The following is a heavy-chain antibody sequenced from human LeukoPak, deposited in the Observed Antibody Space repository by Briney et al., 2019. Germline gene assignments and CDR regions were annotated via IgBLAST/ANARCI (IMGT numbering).Heavy chain of an antibody. D-gene: IGHD3-22*01. V-gene: IGHV1-2*02. Sequence: ASVKVSCKVFGYTLTELSVHWVRQAPGQGLEWMGWINPNSGGTNYAQKFQGRVTMTRDTSISTAYMELSRLRSDDTAVYYCARPLRPYYYDSSGYSLAFDIWGQGTMVTVSS. CDR3: ARPLRPYYYDSSGYSLAFDI. J-gene: IGHJ3*02. CDR1: GYTLTELS. CDR2: INPNSGGT.